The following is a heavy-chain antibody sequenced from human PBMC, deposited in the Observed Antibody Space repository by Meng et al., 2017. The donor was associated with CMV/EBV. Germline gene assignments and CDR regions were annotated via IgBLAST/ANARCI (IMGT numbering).Heavy chain of an antibody. V-gene: IGHV3-48*04. Sequence: GGSLRLSCAASAFTFSSYSMNWVRQAPGKGLEWVSYISSSSSTIYYADSVKGRFTISRDNAKNSLYLQMNSLRAEDTAVYYCARDSDSVRYYDFWSGYYGMDVWGQGTTVTVS. CDR3: ARDSDSVRYYDFWSGYYGMDV. CDR2: ISSSSSTI. CDR1: AFTFSSYS. D-gene: IGHD3-3*01. J-gene: IGHJ6*02.